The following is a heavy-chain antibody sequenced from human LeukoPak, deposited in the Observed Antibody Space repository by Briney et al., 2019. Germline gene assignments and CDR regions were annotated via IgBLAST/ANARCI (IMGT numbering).Heavy chain of an antibody. V-gene: IGHV3-7*01. CDR2: IHQHGNEK. CDR3: VTLNGPLLY. Sequence: PGGSLRLSCAASGFTFSNYWMSWVRQAPGKGLEWVASIHQHGNEKYFVDSVRGRFTISRDNAKNSLYLQMSSLRAEDTAVYYCVTLNGPLLYWGQGTLVTVSS. CDR1: GFTFSNYW. J-gene: IGHJ4*02. D-gene: IGHD2-15*01.